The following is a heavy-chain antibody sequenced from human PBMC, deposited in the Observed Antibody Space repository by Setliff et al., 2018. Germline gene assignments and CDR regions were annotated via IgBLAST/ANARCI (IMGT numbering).Heavy chain of an antibody. CDR2: INQDGSQK. Sequence: GGSLRLSCAASGFTFSSYWMAWVRQAPGKGLEWVANINQDGSQKYYVDSVKGRFTISRDNVKNSLYLQVNSLRVEDTALYYCARDPTRKFDSWGQGTLVTVSS. CDR1: GFTFSSYW. CDR3: ARDPTRKFDS. V-gene: IGHV3-7*03. J-gene: IGHJ4*02.